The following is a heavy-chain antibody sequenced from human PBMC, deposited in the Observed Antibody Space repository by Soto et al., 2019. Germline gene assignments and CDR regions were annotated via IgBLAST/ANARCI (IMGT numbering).Heavy chain of an antibody. CDR2: IKRQTDGETT. CDR1: FSVSNAW. V-gene: IGHV3-15*07. Sequence: FSVSNAWMNWVRQAPGKGLEWVGRIKRQTDGETTDYAAPVRDRFSISRDDSKNTLYLQMNSLKTEDTAVYYCTTRYNYGSGYWYFDLWGRGTLVTVSS. CDR3: TTRYNYGSGYWYFDL. D-gene: IGHD3-10*01. J-gene: IGHJ2*01.